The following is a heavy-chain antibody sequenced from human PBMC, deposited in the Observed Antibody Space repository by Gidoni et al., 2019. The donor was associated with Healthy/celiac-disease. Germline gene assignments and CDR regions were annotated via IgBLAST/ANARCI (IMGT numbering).Heavy chain of an antibody. CDR2: IIPIFGTA. V-gene: IGHV1-69*01. CDR3: ASQVYSYGYGTYYYYGMDV. CDR1: GGTFSSYA. Sequence: QVQLVQSGAEVKKPGSSVKVSCKASGGTFSSYAISWVRQAPGQVLEWMGGIIPIFGTANYAQKFQGRVTITADESTSTAYRELSSLRSEDTAVYYCASQVYSYGYGTYYYYGMDVWGQGTTVTVSS. D-gene: IGHD5-18*01. J-gene: IGHJ6*02.